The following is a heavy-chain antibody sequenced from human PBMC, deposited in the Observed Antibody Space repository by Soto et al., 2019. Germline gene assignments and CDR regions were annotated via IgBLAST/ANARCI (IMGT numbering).Heavy chain of an antibody. V-gene: IGHV4-59*01. CDR2: IYYSGST. CDR1: GGSITSYY. CDR3: ARAPRGNYGYPPYFDY. D-gene: IGHD3-10*01. J-gene: IGHJ4*02. Sequence: SETLSLTCTVSGGSITSYYWSWIRKPPGKGLEWIGYIYYSGSTNYNPSLKSRVTISVDTSKNQFSLKLSSVTAADTAVYYCARAPRGNYGYPPYFDYWGQGTLVTVS.